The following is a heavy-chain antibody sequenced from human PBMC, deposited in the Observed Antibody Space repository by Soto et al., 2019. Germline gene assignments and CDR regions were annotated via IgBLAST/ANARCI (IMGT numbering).Heavy chain of an antibody. CDR1: GGSISSSDYY. CDR3: ARHSFQNVLVIIDATPNWFDP. Sequence: PSETLSPTCTVSGGSISSSDYYWGWIRQPPGKGLEWIGSIHYSGTNYYTPSLKSRVTISVDTSKNQFSLKLSSVTAADTAVYYCARHSFQNVLVIIDATPNWFDPWGQGTLVTVSS. CDR2: IHYSGTN. D-gene: IGHD2-15*01. V-gene: IGHV4-39*01. J-gene: IGHJ5*02.